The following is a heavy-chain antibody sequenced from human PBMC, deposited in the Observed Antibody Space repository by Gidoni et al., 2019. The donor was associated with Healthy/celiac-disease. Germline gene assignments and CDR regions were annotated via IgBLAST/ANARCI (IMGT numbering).Heavy chain of an antibody. J-gene: IGHJ5*02. Sequence: EVQLVESGGGLVQPGRSLRLSCTASGFTFGDYAMSWFRQAPGKGLEWVGFIRSKAYGGTTEYAASVKGRFTISRDDSKSIAYLQMNSLKTEDTAVYYCTRQVGAPPSKFWFDPWGQGTLVTVSS. V-gene: IGHV3-49*03. CDR1: GFTFGDYA. CDR2: IRSKAYGGTT. CDR3: TRQVGAPPSKFWFDP. D-gene: IGHD1-26*01.